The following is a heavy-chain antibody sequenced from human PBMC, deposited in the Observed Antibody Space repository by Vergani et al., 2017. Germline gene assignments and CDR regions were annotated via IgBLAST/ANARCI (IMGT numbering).Heavy chain of an antibody. Sequence: EVQLVESGGGLVQPGGSLRLSCAASGFTVSSNYMSWVRQAPGKGLEWVSVIYSGGSTYYADSVKGRFTISRHNSKNTLYLQMNSLRAEDTAVYYCARARIAAAGMLRYFDYWGQGTLVTASS. J-gene: IGHJ4*02. CDR3: ARARIAAAGMLRYFDY. V-gene: IGHV3-53*04. CDR1: GFTVSSNY. CDR2: IYSGGST. D-gene: IGHD6-13*01.